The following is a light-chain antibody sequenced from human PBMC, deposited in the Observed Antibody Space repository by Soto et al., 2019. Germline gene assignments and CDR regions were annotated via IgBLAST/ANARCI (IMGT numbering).Light chain of an antibody. CDR3: QHYGGAPLT. CDR2: GAS. V-gene: IGKV3-20*01. Sequence: EIVLTQSPGTLSLSPGEGATLSCRAGQSVSSSQLAWYQQKTGQPPRLLVYGASSRATGIPDRFSGSGSGSDFTLAISRLEPEDFAVYYCQHYGGAPLTFGQGTRLEIK. J-gene: IGKJ5*01. CDR1: QSVSSSQ.